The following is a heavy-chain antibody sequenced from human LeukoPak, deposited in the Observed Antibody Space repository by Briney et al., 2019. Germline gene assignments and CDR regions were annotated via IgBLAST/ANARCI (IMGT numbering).Heavy chain of an antibody. J-gene: IGHJ4*02. CDR3: ARERPNYYDMDRSGNFDY. V-gene: IGHV1-2*04. CDR1: GYTFTGYY. Sequence: ASVKVSCKASGYTFTGYYTHWVRQAPGQGLEWMGWINPNSGGTNYAQKFQGWVTMTRDTSISTAYMELGRLRSDDTAVYYCARERPNYYDMDRSGNFDYWGQGTLVTVSS. CDR2: INPNSGGT. D-gene: IGHD3-22*01.